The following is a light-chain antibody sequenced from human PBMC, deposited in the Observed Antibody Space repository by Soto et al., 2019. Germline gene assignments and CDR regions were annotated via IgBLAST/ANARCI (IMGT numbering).Light chain of an antibody. CDR2: DIN. V-gene: IGLV2-14*01. J-gene: IGLJ1*01. CDR1: SSDIGGYIF. Sequence: QSALTQPASVSGSPGQSITVSCTGTSSDIGGYIFVFWYQQHPGKAPKLMIYDINNRPSGVSKRFSGSKSGNTASLTISGLQAEDEADYYCVSYTARSSYVFGTGTKLTVL. CDR3: VSYTARSSYV.